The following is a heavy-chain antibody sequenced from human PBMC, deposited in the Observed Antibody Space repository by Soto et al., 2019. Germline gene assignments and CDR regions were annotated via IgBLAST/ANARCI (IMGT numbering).Heavy chain of an antibody. J-gene: IGHJ6*02. D-gene: IGHD3-10*01. Sequence: SETLSLTCAVSGASVSGQYWSWIRQPPGKGLEWVGEIIPTGSTTYNPSLKGRLSFSLDTSKNHFSLNLSSVSVADTAVYYCARGGITMAWNYYYYGMDVWGQGTTVTVSS. CDR1: GASVSGQY. CDR3: ARGGITMAWNYYYYGMDV. V-gene: IGHV4-34*01. CDR2: IIPTGST.